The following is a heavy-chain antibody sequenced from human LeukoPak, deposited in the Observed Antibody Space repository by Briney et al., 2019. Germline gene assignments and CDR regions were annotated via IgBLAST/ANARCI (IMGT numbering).Heavy chain of an antibody. CDR1: GFTFSTYA. J-gene: IGHJ4*02. CDR3: AKLGDYGY. D-gene: IGHD4-17*01. Sequence: GGSLRLSCAASGFTFSTYAMSWVRQAPGEGLGWVSAISVSGVITYYADSVKGRFTVSRDNSKNTLYLQMSSLRAEDTAVYYCAKLGDYGYWGQGTLVTVSS. CDR2: ISVSGVIT. V-gene: IGHV3-23*01.